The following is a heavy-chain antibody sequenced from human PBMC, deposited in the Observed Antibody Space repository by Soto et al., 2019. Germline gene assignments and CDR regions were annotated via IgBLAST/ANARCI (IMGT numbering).Heavy chain of an antibody. Sequence: SETLSLTCAVYGGSFSDYFWTWIRQPPGKGLEWIGEINHSGSTNFNPSLKSRVAISADTSRNQFSLRVTSVTAADTAVYYCAGREFASSSFRYYYAVDVWGQGTTVTVSS. CDR1: GGSFSDYF. D-gene: IGHD6-6*01. V-gene: IGHV4-34*01. J-gene: IGHJ6*02. CDR2: INHSGST. CDR3: AGREFASSSFRYYYAVDV.